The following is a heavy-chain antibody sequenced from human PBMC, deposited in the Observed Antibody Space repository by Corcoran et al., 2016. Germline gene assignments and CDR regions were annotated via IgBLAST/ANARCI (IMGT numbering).Heavy chain of an antibody. V-gene: IGHV3-20*01. D-gene: IGHD3-10*01. J-gene: IGHJ4*02. CDR1: GFTFDGHG. CDR3: ARGGGSYTGTPFDY. CDR2: INWNGGRV. Sequence: EVQLVESGGGVVRPGGSLRLSCAASGFTFDGHGMSWVRQAPGKGLEWVSGINWNGGRVDYADSVKDRFTISRDNGKNSLYLQLNSLRVEDTAVYDCARGGGSYTGTPFDYWGQGTLITVSS.